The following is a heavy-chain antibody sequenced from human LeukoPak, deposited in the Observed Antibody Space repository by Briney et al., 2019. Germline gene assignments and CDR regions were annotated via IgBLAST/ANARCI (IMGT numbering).Heavy chain of an antibody. J-gene: IGHJ4*02. CDR1: DYSFTTYW. Sequence: GESLKISCKGSDYSFTTYWIGWVRQMPGKGLEWMGIIYPGDSDTRYSPSFQGQVTFSADKFTSTAYLQWSSLKASDTAIYYCARVPYSSGWNYFDFWGQGTLVTVSS. CDR3: ARVPYSSGWNYFDF. CDR2: IYPGDSDT. D-gene: IGHD6-25*01. V-gene: IGHV5-51*01.